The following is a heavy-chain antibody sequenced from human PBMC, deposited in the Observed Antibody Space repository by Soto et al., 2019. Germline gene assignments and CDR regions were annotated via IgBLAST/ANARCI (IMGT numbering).Heavy chain of an antibody. Sequence: SETLSLTCAVYGGSFSGYYWSWIRQPPGKGLEWIGEINHSGSTNYNPSLKSRVTISVDTSKNQFSLKLSSVTAADTAVYYCARGPRRGVVVVVAAFFDYWGQGTLVTV. CDR2: INHSGST. CDR3: ARGPRRGVVVVVAAFFDY. V-gene: IGHV4-34*01. D-gene: IGHD2-15*01. CDR1: GGSFSGYY. J-gene: IGHJ4*02.